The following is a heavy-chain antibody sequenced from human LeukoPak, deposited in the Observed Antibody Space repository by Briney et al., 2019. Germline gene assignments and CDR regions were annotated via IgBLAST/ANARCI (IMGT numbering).Heavy chain of an antibody. V-gene: IGHV4-59*08. CDR2: IYYSGST. D-gene: IGHD3-16*01. J-gene: IGHJ3*02. CDR1: GGSTSSYY. CDR3: ARQTLTLEAFDI. Sequence: PSETLSLTCTVSGGSTSSYYWSWIRQPPGKGLEWIGYIYYSGSTNYNPSLKSRVTISVDTSKNQFSLKLSSVTAADTAVYYCARQTLTLEAFDIWGQGTMVTVSS.